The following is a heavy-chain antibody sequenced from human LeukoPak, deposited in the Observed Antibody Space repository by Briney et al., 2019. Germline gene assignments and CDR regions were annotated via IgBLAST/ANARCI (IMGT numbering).Heavy chain of an antibody. D-gene: IGHD6-13*01. CDR2: INPNSGGT. V-gene: IGHV1-2*02. J-gene: IGHJ4*02. Sequence: ASVKVSCKASGYTFTGYYMHWVRQAPGQGLEWMGWINPNSGGTNYAQKFQGRVTMTRDTSISTAYMELSRLRSDDTAVYYCAKVSPIAAAPFDYWGQGTLVTVSS. CDR1: GYTFTGYY. CDR3: AKVSPIAAAPFDY.